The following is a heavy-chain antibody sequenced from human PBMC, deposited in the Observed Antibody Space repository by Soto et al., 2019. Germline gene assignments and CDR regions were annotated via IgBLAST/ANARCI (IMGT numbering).Heavy chain of an antibody. CDR3: ARARRDFWSDHYDACDS. D-gene: IGHD3-3*01. J-gene: IGHJ3*02. CDR1: GFSVSSYY. Sequence: EVQLVESGGGLIQPGGSLRLSCAASGFSVSSYYMSWVRQAPGKGLEWVSLIYSGATTYYADSVKGRFTISRDNSKNTLYLQMNSLRIEDTAVYHCARARRDFWSDHYDACDSWGQGTMVTVSS. V-gene: IGHV3-53*01. CDR2: IYSGATT.